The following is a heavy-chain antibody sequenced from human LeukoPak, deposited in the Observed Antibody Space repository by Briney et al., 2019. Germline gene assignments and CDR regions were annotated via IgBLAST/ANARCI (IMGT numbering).Heavy chain of an antibody. CDR2: IIPIFGTA. Sequence: SVKVSCKASGGTFSSYAISWVRQAPGQGLEWMGGIIPIFGTANYAQKFQGRVTITADESTSTAYMELSSLRSDDTAVYYCASRYSGGFLPSDYYYGMDVWGQGTTVTVSS. V-gene: IGHV1-69*13. CDR1: GGTFSSYA. D-gene: IGHD1-26*01. J-gene: IGHJ6*02. CDR3: ASRYSGGFLPSDYYYGMDV.